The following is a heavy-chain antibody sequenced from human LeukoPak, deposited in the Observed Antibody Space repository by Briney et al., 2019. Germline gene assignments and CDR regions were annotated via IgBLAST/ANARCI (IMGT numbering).Heavy chain of an antibody. J-gene: IGHJ4*02. CDR3: AKAPVTTCSGAYCYPFDY. CDR2: ICVSGNT. CDR1: RFTFSSHA. D-gene: IGHD2-21*01. V-gene: IGHV3-23*01. Sequence: GGALRLSCAASRFTFSSHALSWVRPAPGKGRGWGSAICVSGNTYHADSVKGRFTISRDSSKNTLYLQMNRLRAEDAAVYYCAKAPVTTCSGAYCYPFDYWGQGTLVTVSS.